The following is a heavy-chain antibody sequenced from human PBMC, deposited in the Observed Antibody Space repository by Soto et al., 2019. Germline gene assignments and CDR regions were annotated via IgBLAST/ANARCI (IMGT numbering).Heavy chain of an antibody. V-gene: IGHV3-74*01. CDR3: VRDFMTMAGIQ. CDR2: ISGDGGRT. CDR1: AFTFSDYY. D-gene: IGHD6-19*01. Sequence: PGGSLRLSCAASAFTFSDYYMHWVRQGPGKGPVWVSAISGDGGRTYYAGSVRGRFTISRDNAKSTVYLQMNSLRADDTAVYYCVRDFMTMAGIQWGQGTPVTSPQ. J-gene: IGHJ4*02.